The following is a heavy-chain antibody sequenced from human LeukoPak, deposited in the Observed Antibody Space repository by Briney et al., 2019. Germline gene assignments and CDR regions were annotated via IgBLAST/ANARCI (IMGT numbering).Heavy chain of an antibody. V-gene: IGHV3-23*01. CDR3: AKTRGSGSFYYDYYGMDV. J-gene: IGHJ6*02. D-gene: IGHD3-10*01. CDR2: ISGSGTGT. Sequence: PGGSLRLSCAASGFTFSSYAMTWVRQAPGQGLEWVSGISGSGTGTYYADSVQGRFTISRDNSKNTLYLQMNRLRAEDTAVYYCAKTRGSGSFYYDYYGMDVWGQGTTVTVSS. CDR1: GFTFSSYA.